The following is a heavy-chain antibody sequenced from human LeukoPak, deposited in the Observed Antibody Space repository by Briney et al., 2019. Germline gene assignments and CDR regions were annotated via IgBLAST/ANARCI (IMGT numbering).Heavy chain of an antibody. CDR2: IYYSGST. J-gene: IGHJ4*02. Sequence: SETLCLTCTVSGGSISSHYYWIWIRQPPGKGLEWIGSIYYSGSTYYNPSLKSRVTISVDTSKNQFSLKLSSLTAAETAVYYCARQYGSGSAYTPVVDLWGQGTLVTV. V-gene: IGHV4-39*01. CDR3: ARQYGSGSAYTPVVDL. D-gene: IGHD3-10*01. CDR1: GGSISSHYY.